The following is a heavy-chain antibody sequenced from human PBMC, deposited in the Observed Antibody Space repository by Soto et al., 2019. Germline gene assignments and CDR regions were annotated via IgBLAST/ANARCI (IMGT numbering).Heavy chain of an antibody. CDR2: INAHNGNT. Sequence: ASVKVSCKASGYTFTSYGISWVRQAPGQGLEWMGWINAHNGNTNYAQNLQGRVTLTTDTSTSTAYMELRSLRSNDTAVYYCAMVDVYVTPSPQDVWGQGTTVTVSS. V-gene: IGHV1-18*01. D-gene: IGHD3-16*01. CDR3: AMVDVYVTPSPQDV. CDR1: GYTFTSYG. J-gene: IGHJ6*02.